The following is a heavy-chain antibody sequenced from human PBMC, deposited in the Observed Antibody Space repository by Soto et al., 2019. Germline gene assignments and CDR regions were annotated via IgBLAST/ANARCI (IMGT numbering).Heavy chain of an antibody. V-gene: IGHV5-51*01. CDR2: IYAGDSDT. CDR1: GYSFTSYS. J-gene: IGHJ6*02. CDR3: ARHTSNYYGMDF. Sequence: PGESLKISCKGSGYSFTSYSIGWVRQMPGKGLEWMGIIYAGDSDTRYSPSFRGQVTISVDKSTSTAYLQWGSLRASDTAMYYCARHTSNYYGMDFWGQGTTVTV.